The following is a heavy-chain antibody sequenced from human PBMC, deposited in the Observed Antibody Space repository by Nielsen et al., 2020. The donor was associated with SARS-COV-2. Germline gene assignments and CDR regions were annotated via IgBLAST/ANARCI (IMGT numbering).Heavy chain of an antibody. V-gene: IGHV4-30-2*01. CDR1: GGSISSGGYS. Sequence: SETLSLTCAVSGGSISSGGYSWSWIRQPPGKGLEWIGYIYHSGRTYYNPSLKSRVTISVDRSKNQFSLKLSSVTAADTAVYYCARGGRITFGGTDDAFDIWGQGTMVTVSS. CDR3: ARGGRITFGGTDDAFDI. D-gene: IGHD3-16*01. J-gene: IGHJ3*02. CDR2: IYHSGRT.